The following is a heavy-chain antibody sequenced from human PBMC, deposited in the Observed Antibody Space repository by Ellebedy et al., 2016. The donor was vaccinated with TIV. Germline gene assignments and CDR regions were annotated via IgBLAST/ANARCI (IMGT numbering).Heavy chain of an antibody. V-gene: IGHV3-48*02. Sequence: GGSLRLXXAASGFTFSSYSMNWVRQAPGKGLEWVSYISSSSSTIYYADSVKGRFTISRDNAKNSLYLQMNSLRDEDTAVYYCARDPPYSSSWYEYYGMDVWGQGTTVTVSS. D-gene: IGHD6-13*01. CDR3: ARDPPYSSSWYEYYGMDV. CDR1: GFTFSSYS. J-gene: IGHJ6*02. CDR2: ISSSSSTI.